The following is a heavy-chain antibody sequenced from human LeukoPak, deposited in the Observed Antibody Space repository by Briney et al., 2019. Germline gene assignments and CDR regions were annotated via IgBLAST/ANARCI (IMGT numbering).Heavy chain of an antibody. J-gene: IGHJ4*02. V-gene: IGHV4-59*01. CDR2: IYYSGST. CDR3: ARSPPRRIRYFDWLLFFDY. Sequence: SETLSLTCTVSGGSISSYYWSWIRQPPGKGLEWIGYIYYSGSTNYNPSLKSRVTISVDTSKNQFSLKLSSVTAADTAVYYCARSPPRRIRYFDWLLFFDYWGQGTLVTVSS. D-gene: IGHD3-9*01. CDR1: GGSISSYY.